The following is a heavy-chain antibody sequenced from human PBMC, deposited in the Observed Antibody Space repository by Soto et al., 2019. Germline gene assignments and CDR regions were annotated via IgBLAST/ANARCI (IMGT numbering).Heavy chain of an antibody. J-gene: IGHJ4*02. D-gene: IGHD5-12*01. CDR1: GYNFITFA. V-gene: IGHV1-18*01. Sequence: QVHLLQSGAEVKRPGASVKVSCKASGYNFITFAISWVRQAPGQGLEWMGWISAYSGHTDYAQKLQGRGSMTTDAATSTAYMDLRSLRSDDTAVYYCARVVGGTGYRYIDYWGQGSLLTVSS. CDR3: ARVVGGTGYRYIDY. CDR2: ISAYSGHT.